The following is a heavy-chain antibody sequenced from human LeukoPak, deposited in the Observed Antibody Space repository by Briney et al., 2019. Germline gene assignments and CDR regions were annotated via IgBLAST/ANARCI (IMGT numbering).Heavy chain of an antibody. V-gene: IGHV3-21*01. D-gene: IGHD3-9*01. CDR2: ISSSSSYI. CDR3: ARIVLRYFDWLPQ. J-gene: IGHJ4*02. CDR1: GFTFSSYS. Sequence: GSLRLSCAASGFTFSSYSMNWVRQAPGKGLEWVSSISSSSSYIYYADSVKGRFTISRDNAKNSLYLQMNSLRAEDTAVYYCARIVLRYFDWLPQWGQGTLVTVSS.